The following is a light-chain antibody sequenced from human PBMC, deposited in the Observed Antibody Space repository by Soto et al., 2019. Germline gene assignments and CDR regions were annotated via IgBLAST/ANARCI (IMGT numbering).Light chain of an antibody. Sequence: EIVLTQSPATLSLSPGERATLSCRASQSVSSYLAWYQQKPGQAPRLLIYDASNRATGIPARFSGSGSGTDFTLTISSREPEDFAVYYCQQRSNWPPLWTFGQGTKVEIK. CDR1: QSVSSY. CDR3: QQRSNWPPLWT. V-gene: IGKV3-11*01. J-gene: IGKJ1*01. CDR2: DAS.